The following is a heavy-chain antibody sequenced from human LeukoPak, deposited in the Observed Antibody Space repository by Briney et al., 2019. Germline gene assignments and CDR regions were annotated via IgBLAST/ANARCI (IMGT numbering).Heavy chain of an antibody. D-gene: IGHD3-10*01. V-gene: IGHV4-59*01. Sequence: SETLSLTCTVSGGSISSYYWSWIRQPPGKGLEWIGYIYYSGSTNYKPSLKSRVTISVDTSRNQFSLKLNSVTAADTAVYYCARGYGSGSYNNFNHWGQGILVTVSS. CDR1: GGSISSYY. CDR2: IYYSGST. J-gene: IGHJ4*02. CDR3: ARGYGSGSYNNFNH.